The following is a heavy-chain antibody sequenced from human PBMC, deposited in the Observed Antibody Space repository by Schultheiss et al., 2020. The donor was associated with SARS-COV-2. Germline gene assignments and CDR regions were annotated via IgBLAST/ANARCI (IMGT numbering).Heavy chain of an antibody. J-gene: IGHJ4*02. D-gene: IGHD5-24*01. CDR2: IKSKTDGGTT. CDR1: GITLRSYE. CDR3: TTEIGDGYKKAVY. Sequence: GGSLRLSCAASGITLRSYEVRWVRRAPGKGLEWVGRIKSKTDGGTTDYAAPVKGRFTISRDDSKNTLYLQMNSLKTEDTAVYYCTTEIGDGYKKAVYWGQGTLVTVSS. V-gene: IGHV3-15*01.